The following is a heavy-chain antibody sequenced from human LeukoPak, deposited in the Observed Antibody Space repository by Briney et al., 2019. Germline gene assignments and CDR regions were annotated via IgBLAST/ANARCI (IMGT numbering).Heavy chain of an antibody. D-gene: IGHD1-26*01. V-gene: IGHV3-43*02. J-gene: IGHJ4*02. CDR3: AKDRRPYSGSFLDY. CDR2: TSGDGGST. Sequence: GGSLRLSCAASGFTFDDYAMHWVRQAPGKGLEWVSLTSGDGGSTYYADSVKGRFTISRDNSKNSLYLQMNCLRTEDTALYYCAKDRRPYSGSFLDYWGQGTLVTVSS. CDR1: GFTFDDYA.